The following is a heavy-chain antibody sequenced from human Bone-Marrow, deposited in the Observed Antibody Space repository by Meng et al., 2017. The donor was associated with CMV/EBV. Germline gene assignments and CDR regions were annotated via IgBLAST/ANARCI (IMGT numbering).Heavy chain of an antibody. V-gene: IGHV1-69*06. CDR3: ARDSGDPSLDDFHY. J-gene: IGHJ4*02. Sequence: KASGGNFSSYAISWVRQAPGQGLEWMGGIIPIFGTANYAQKFQGRVTITADKSTSTAYMELSSLRSEDTAVYYCARDSGDPSLDDFHYWGQGTLVTVSS. CDR1: GGNFSSYA. CDR2: IIPIFGTA. D-gene: IGHD3-10*01.